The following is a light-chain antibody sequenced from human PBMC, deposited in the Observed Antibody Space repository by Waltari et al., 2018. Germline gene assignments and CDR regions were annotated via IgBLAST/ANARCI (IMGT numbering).Light chain of an antibody. J-gene: IGKJ2*01. V-gene: IGKV1-33*01. Sequence: DIQMTQSPSSLSASVGDRVTITCQASQDISNYLNWYQQKPGKAPKLLIYDASNLETGVPSRFSGSGSVTDFTFTISSLQPEDIATYYCQQYGNLPRTFGQGTKLEI. CDR3: QQYGNLPRT. CDR1: QDISNY. CDR2: DAS.